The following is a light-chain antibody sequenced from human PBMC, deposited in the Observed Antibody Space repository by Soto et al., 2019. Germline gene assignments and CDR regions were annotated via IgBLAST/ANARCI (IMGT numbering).Light chain of an antibody. CDR3: QQSYTTPRT. J-gene: IGKJ1*01. CDR2: AAS. CDR1: QSISSY. Sequence: DIEMTQSPSSLSASVGDRVTITCRASQSISSYVNWYQQKPGNAPNLLIYAASTLQSGVPSRFSAYGSETDFTLTISNIQTKDFSTYYCQQSYTTPRTFGQGTKVEVK. V-gene: IGKV1-39*01.